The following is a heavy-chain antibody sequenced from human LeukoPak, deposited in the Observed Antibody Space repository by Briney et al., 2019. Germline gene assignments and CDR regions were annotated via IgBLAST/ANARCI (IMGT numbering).Heavy chain of an antibody. Sequence: SETLSLTCAVYGGSFSGYYWSWIRQPPGKGLEWIGEINHSGSTNYNPSLKSRVTISEDTSKNQFSLKLSSVTTADTAVYYCARAKEVVTMVRGVINWFDPWGQGTLVTVSS. CDR3: ARAKEVVTMVRGVINWFDP. CDR1: GGSFSGYY. D-gene: IGHD3-10*01. J-gene: IGHJ5*02. CDR2: INHSGST. V-gene: IGHV4-34*01.